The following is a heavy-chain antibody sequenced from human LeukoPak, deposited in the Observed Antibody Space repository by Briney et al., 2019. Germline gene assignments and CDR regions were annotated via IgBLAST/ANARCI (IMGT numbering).Heavy chain of an antibody. CDR3: ARVTGDRGGFDY. D-gene: IGHD7-27*01. CDR2: ISSNGGSK. V-gene: IGHV3-64*02. J-gene: IGHJ4*02. CDR1: GFTFSNYA. Sequence: GGSLRLSCAASGFTFSNYAMQWVRQAPGKGLEYVSAISSNGGSKYYADSVKGRFTISRDNSKNTLYLQMGSLSAEDMAIYYCARVTGDRGGFDYWGQGTLVTVSS.